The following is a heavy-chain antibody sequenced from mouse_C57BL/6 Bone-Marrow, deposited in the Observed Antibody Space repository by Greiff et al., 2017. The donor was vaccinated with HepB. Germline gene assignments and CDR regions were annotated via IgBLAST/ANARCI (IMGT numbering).Heavy chain of an antibody. J-gene: IGHJ2*01. CDR1: GYSIPSDY. CDR3: ARYYGSSGGYFDY. Sequence: EVQLQQSGPGLAKPSQTLSLTCSVTGYSIPSDYWNWIRKFPGNKLEYMGYISYSGSTYYNPSLKKRISITRDTSKNQYYLQLNSVTTEDTATYYCARYYGSSGGYFDYWGQGTTLTVSS. CDR2: ISYSGST. V-gene: IGHV3-8*01. D-gene: IGHD1-1*01.